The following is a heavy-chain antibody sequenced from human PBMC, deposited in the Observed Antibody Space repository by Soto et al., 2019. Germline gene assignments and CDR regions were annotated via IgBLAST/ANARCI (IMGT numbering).Heavy chain of an antibody. J-gene: IGHJ5*02. Sequence: SETLSLTCAVSGGSISSSNWWSWVRQPPGKGLEWIGEIYHSGSTYYNPSPKSRVTISVDRSKNQFSLKLSSVTAADTAVYYCARAESSSGYYNWFDPWGQGTLVTVSS. CDR1: GGSISSSNW. D-gene: IGHD3-22*01. CDR3: ARAESSSGYYNWFDP. CDR2: IYHSGST. V-gene: IGHV4-4*02.